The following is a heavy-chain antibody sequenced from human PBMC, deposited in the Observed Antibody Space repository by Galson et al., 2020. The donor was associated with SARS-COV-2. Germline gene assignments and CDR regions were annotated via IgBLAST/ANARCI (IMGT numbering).Heavy chain of an antibody. CDR1: GYGFVRYG. V-gene: IGHV1-18*01. J-gene: IGHJ5*02. D-gene: IGHD1-26*01. CDR2: NSPYNGDT. Sequence: ASVKVSCKASGYGFVRYGISWVRQAPGQGLEWMAWNSPYNGDTYYAQTLQGRVTVTTDTSTNTAYMELRSLTSDDTAVYYCARVSGADNWFDPWGQGTLVTVSS. CDR3: ARVSGADNWFDP.